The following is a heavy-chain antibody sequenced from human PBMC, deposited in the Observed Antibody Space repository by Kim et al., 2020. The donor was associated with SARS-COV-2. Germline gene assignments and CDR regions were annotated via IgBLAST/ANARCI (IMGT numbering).Heavy chain of an antibody. D-gene: IGHD2-15*01. CDR1: GFTFSSYS. CDR2: ISSSSSTI. J-gene: IGHJ6*02. Sequence: GGSLRLSCAASGFTFSSYSMNWVRQAPGKGLEWVSYISSSSSTIYYADSVKGRFTISRDNAKNSLYLQMNSLRDEDTAVYYCARAAGYCSGGSCRSYYYYGMDVWGQGTTVTVSS. V-gene: IGHV3-48*02. CDR3: ARAAGYCSGGSCRSYYYYGMDV.